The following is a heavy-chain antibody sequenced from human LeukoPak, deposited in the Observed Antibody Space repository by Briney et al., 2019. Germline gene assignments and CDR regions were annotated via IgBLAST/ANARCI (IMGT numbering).Heavy chain of an antibody. V-gene: IGHV3-23*01. CDR1: GFRFSDYT. J-gene: IGHJ5*02. D-gene: IGHD3-16*01. CDR3: GKEGGA. Sequence: PGGSLRRSCAASGFRFSDYTMTWVRQAPGKGPEWVSAIGGRGGSTYYADSLGGRFTISRDNSKDMLYLQMNSLKVEDTATYYCGKEGGAWGQGTKVTVSS. CDR2: IGGRGGST.